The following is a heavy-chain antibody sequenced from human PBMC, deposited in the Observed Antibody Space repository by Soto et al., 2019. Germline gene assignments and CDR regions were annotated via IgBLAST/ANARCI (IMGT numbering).Heavy chain of an antibody. J-gene: IGHJ4*02. D-gene: IGHD3-10*01. V-gene: IGHV3-48*02. CDR3: AREGPVPPYYFYDY. Sequence: EVQLVESGGGLVQPGGSLRLSCAASGFTFSTYTMNWVRQAPGKGLEWVSYISGSGSTIYYADSVKGRFTTSRENAKNSLYLQMNSLRDEDTALYYCAREGPVPPYYFYDYWGQGTLVTVSS. CDR1: GFTFSTYT. CDR2: ISGSGSTI.